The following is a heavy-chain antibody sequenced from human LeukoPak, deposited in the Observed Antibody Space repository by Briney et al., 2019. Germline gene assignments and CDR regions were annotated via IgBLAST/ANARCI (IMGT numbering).Heavy chain of an antibody. CDR2: IYYSGST. Sequence: SETLSLTCAVYGGSFSGYYWSWIRQPPGKGLEWIGYIYYSGSTNYNPSLKSRVTISVDTSKNQFSLKLSSVTAADTALYYCARSRGYFDYWGQGTLVTVSS. CDR3: ARSRGYFDY. CDR1: GGSFSGYY. J-gene: IGHJ4*02. D-gene: IGHD6-13*01. V-gene: IGHV4-59*01.